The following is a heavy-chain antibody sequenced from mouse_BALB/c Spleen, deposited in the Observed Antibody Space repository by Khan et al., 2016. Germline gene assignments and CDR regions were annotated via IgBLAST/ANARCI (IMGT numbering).Heavy chain of an antibody. J-gene: IGHJ2*01. CDR1: GFTFSSHA. V-gene: IGHV5-6-5*01. CDR2: ISSGGTT. Sequence: VELVESGGGLVKPGGSLKLSCAASGFTFSSHAMSWVRQTPEKRLEWVASISSGGTTFYPDSLKGRFTISRDNARNILYLQMSSLRSEDTAMCCCLRGVIMVVDYFDYWGQGTTLTVSS. D-gene: IGHD1-1*01. CDR3: LRGVIMVVDYFDY.